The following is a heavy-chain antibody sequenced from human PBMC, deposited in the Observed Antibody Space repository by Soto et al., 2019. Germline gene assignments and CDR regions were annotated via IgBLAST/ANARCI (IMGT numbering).Heavy chain of an antibody. CDR1: GFTFSSYA. Sequence: QVQLVESGGGVVQPGRSLRLSCAASGFTFSSYAMHWVRQATGKGLEWVAVISYDGSNKYYADSVKGRFTISRDNSKNTLYLQMNSLRAEDTAVYYCARDPMGRYYGSGSYYCDYWGQGTLVTVSS. V-gene: IGHV3-30-3*01. CDR3: ARDPMGRYYGSGSYYCDY. J-gene: IGHJ4*02. D-gene: IGHD3-10*01. CDR2: ISYDGSNK.